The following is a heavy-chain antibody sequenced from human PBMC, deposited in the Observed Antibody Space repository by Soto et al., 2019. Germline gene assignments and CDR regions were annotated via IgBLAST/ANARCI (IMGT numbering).Heavy chain of an antibody. CDR1: GFNFGFFG. V-gene: IGHV3-30*03. D-gene: IGHD1-26*01. CDR3: ARGNLSFDFDS. CDR2: ISGDGINT. J-gene: IGHJ4*02. Sequence: QIHLVESGGDVVQPGKSLRLSCAASGFNFGFFGMHWVRQAPGKGLEWVAFISGDGINTQYADSVRGRFTLSRDYSRKTMYLQMDSLSDEDTALYYCARGNLSFDFDSWGLGTLVTVSS.